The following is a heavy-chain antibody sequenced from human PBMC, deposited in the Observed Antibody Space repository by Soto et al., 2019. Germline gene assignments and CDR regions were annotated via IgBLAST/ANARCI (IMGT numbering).Heavy chain of an antibody. CDR2: IYYSGST. V-gene: IGHV4-59*01. CDR3: ASSFYSGSGSSTYYFDY. Sequence: SETLSLTCTVSGGSISSYYWTWIRQPPGKGLGWIGYIYYSGSTNYNPSLKSRVTISLDTSKNHFSLKLSSVTAADTAVYYCASSFYSGSGSSTYYFDYWGQGTLVTVSS. CDR1: GGSISSYY. D-gene: IGHD3-10*01. J-gene: IGHJ4*02.